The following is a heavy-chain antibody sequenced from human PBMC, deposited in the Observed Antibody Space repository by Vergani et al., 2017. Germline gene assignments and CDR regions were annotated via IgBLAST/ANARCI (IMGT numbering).Heavy chain of an antibody. CDR1: GFTFGDYA. D-gene: IGHD1-1*01. Sequence: EVQLVESGGSLVQPGRSLRLSCTASGFTFGDYAMSWFRQAPGKGLEWVGFIRSKAYGGTTEYAASVKGRFTISRDDSKSIAYLQMNSLKTEDTAVYYCVRVKGSNWNDHLYDIWGQGTLVTVSS. CDR2: IRSKAYGGTT. CDR3: VRVKGSNWNDHLYDI. V-gene: IGHV3-49*03. J-gene: IGHJ3*02.